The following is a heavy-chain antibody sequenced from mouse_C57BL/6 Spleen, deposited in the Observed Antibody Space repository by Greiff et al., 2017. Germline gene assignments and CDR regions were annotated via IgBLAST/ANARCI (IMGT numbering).Heavy chain of an antibody. D-gene: IGHD1-1*01. J-gene: IGHJ1*03. CDR1: GYTFTSYW. V-gene: IGHV1-72*01. CDR2: LDPNSGGT. Sequence: QVQLQQPGAELVKPGASVKLSCKASGYTFTSYWMHWVKQRPGRGLAWLGRLDPNSGGTKYNEKFKSTATLPVDKPSSTAYMQRSSLTSEDSAVYYCATDYYGSSPYWYFDVWGTGTTVTGSS. CDR3: ATDYYGSSPYWYFDV.